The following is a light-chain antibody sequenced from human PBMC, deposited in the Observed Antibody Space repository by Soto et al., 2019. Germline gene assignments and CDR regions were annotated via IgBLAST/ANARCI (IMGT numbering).Light chain of an antibody. Sequence: EIVMTQSPATLSVSPGEGATLSCRASQRINSDLAWYQQRPGQAPRLLIYDAFTRATGVPARFSGSGSGPEFTLTNSILQSEDFAVYYCQQYSSWSPLTFGGGTRVEI. CDR3: QQYSSWSPLT. CDR2: DAF. J-gene: IGKJ4*01. V-gene: IGKV3-15*01. CDR1: QRINSD.